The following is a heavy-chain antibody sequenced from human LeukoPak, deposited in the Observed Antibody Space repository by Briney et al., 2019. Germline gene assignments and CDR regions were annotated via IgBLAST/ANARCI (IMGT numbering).Heavy chain of an antibody. CDR3: ARDYGSGSYENWFDP. V-gene: IGHV4-59*01. D-gene: IGHD3-10*01. CDR1: GDSISSYY. Sequence: SETLSLTCTVSGDSISSYYWSWIRQPPGKGLEWIGYIYYSGSTDYNPSLKSRVTISVDTSKSQFSLKLSSVTAADTAVYYCARDYGSGSYENWFDPWGQGTLVTVSS. CDR2: IYYSGST. J-gene: IGHJ5*02.